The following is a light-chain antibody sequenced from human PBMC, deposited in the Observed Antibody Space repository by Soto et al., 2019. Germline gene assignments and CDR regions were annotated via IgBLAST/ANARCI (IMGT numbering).Light chain of an antibody. CDR1: SSDVGGYNY. CDR2: EGN. J-gene: IGLJ1*01. Sequence: QSALTQPPSASGSPGQSVTISCTGTSSDVGGYNYVSWYQHHPGNAPKLMIYEGNKRTSGVPDRFSGSKSGNTASLTVSGLQAEDEADYYCSSYAGSNTPYVFGTGTKLTVL. V-gene: IGLV2-8*01. CDR3: SSYAGSNTPYV.